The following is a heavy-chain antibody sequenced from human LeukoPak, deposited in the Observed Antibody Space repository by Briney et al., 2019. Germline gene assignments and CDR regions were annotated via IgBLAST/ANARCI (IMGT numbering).Heavy chain of an antibody. J-gene: IGHJ6*03. V-gene: IGHV4-4*07. D-gene: IGHD3-3*01. CDR3: ARSFWRGYCTGFLYYYYYYMDV. CDR1: GGSISSYY. CDR2: IYTSGST. Sequence: KPSETLSLTCTVSGGSISSYYWSWIRQPAGKGLEWIGRIYTSGSTNYNPSLKSRVTMSVDTSKNQFSLNLSSVPAADTAVYYCARSFWRGYCTGFLYYYYYYMDVWGKGTTVTVSS.